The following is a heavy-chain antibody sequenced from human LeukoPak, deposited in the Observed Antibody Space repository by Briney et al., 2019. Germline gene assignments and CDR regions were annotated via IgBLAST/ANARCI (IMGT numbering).Heavy chain of an antibody. Sequence: PGGSLRLSCAASGFTFSSYAMHWVRQAPGKGLEWVAVISYDGSNKYYADSVKGRFTISRDNAKNSLYLQMNSLRAEDTAVYYCARVSRNDYGDRNFGYWGQGTLVTVSS. CDR2: ISYDGSNK. V-gene: IGHV3-30*04. CDR3: ARVSRNDYGDRNFGY. D-gene: IGHD4-17*01. CDR1: GFTFSSYA. J-gene: IGHJ4*02.